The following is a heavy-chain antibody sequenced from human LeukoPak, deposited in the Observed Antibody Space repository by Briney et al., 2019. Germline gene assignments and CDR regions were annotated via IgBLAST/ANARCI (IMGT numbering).Heavy chain of an antibody. CDR1: GFTFTSYS. CDR2: TSDRGDYT. D-gene: IGHD1-7*01. CDR3: ARKAQYNGHYPLDY. Sequence: GGSLRLSCAASGFTFTSYSMSWVRQAPGKGLEWVSGTSDRGDYTYYADSVKGRFTISRDSSKNTLFLQMNSLRTEDTALYFCARKAQYNGHYPLDYWGQGTLVTVSS. V-gene: IGHV3-23*01. J-gene: IGHJ4*02.